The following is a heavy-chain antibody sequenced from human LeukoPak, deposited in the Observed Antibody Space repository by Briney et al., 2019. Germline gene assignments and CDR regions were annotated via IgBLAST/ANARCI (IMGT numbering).Heavy chain of an antibody. CDR2: IIPILGIA. CDR3: ASSIAVAGTWYFDY. Sequence: ASVKVSCKASGGTFSSYAISWVRQAPGQGLEWMGRIIPILGIANYAQKFQGRVTITTDESTSTAYMELSSLRSEDTAVYYCASSIAVAGTWYFDYWGQGTLVTVSS. CDR1: GGTFSSYA. V-gene: IGHV1-69*04. J-gene: IGHJ4*02. D-gene: IGHD6-19*01.